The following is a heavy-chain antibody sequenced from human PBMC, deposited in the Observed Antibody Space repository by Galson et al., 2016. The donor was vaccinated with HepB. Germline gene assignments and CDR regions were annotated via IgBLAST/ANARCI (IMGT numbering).Heavy chain of an antibody. CDR2: VHSSGNS. V-gene: IGHV4-59*11. CDR3: ARGTRFSYKWSFDS. D-gene: IGHD1-20*01. CDR1: DESITTHY. J-gene: IGHJ4*02. Sequence: SETLSLTCDVSDESITTHYWSWIWQSPGEGLEWLGYVHSSGNSKYNPSLTSRVTMSLDTSGSRFSLRLRSVTAADTAVYFCARGTRFSYKWSFDSWGQGALVTVSS.